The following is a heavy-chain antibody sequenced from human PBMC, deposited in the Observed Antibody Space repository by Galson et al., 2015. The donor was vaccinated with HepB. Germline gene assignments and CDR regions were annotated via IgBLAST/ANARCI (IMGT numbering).Heavy chain of an antibody. D-gene: IGHD6-6*01. Sequence: AISGDSVSSNSAAWNWIRQSPSRGLEWLGRTYYRSYRSEWYSDYAGSVRSRVIINPDPSKNQFSLQLESVTPEDTAVYYCARDSSTWKGNVFYYYDIDVWGQGTTVTVSS. V-gene: IGHV6-1*01. CDR2: TYYRSYRSEWYS. CDR1: GDSVSSNSAA. J-gene: IGHJ6*02. CDR3: ARDSSTWKGNVFYYYDIDV.